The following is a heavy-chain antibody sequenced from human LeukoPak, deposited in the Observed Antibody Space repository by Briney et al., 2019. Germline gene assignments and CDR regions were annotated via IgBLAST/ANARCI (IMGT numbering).Heavy chain of an antibody. V-gene: IGHV3-48*01. J-gene: IGHJ4*02. D-gene: IGHD5-18*01. CDR3: AGGYSYGYWGNY. Sequence: PGGSLRLSCAASGFTFSSYSMNWVRQAPGKGLEWVSYISSSSSTIYYADSVKGRFTISGDNAENSLYLQMNSLRAEDTAVYYCAGGYSYGYWGNYWGQGTLVTVSS. CDR2: ISSSSSTI. CDR1: GFTFSSYS.